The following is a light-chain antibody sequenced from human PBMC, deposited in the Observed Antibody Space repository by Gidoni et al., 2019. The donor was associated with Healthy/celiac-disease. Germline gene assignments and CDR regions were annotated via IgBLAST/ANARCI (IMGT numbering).Light chain of an antibody. CDR2: YKSDSDK. CDR1: SGIHVGTYR. V-gene: IGLV5-45*03. J-gene: IGLJ3*02. Sequence: QAVLTQPSSLSASPGASASLTCTLRSGIHVGTYRIYWYQQKPGSPPQYLLRYKSDSDKQQGSGVPSRFSGSKDASANAGILLISGLQSEDEADYYCMIWHSSFWVFGGGTKLTV. CDR3: MIWHSSFWV.